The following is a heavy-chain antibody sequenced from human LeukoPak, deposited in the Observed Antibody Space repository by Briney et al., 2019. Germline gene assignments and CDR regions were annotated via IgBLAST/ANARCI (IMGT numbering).Heavy chain of an antibody. CDR2: IWYAGSNK. CDR3: FKQKTAYEISGWFDP. J-gene: IGHJ5*02. D-gene: IGHD3-9*01. CDR1: GFTFSSYG. V-gene: IGHV3-33*01. Sequence: GGSLRPSCAASGFTFSSYGMHWVRQAPGKGLGWVAVIWYAGSNKYSADSVKGLFTISRENSKNTLYLQMNSLRAEDTAVYFFFKQKTAYEISGWFDPWGQGTLVTVSS.